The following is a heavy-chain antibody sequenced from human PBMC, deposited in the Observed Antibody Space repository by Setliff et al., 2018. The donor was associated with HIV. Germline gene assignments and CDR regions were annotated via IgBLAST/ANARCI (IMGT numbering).Heavy chain of an antibody. J-gene: IGHJ5*02. Sequence: GGSLRLSCAASGFTFSSYAMSWVRQAPGKGLEWVSTISGSGGSTYYADSVKGRFTISRDNSKNTLYLQMNSLGAEDTAVYYCAKDRRGITGTKSCAWFDPWGQGTLVTVSS. CDR2: ISGSGGST. CDR3: AKDRRGITGTKSCAWFDP. CDR1: GFTFSSYA. D-gene: IGHD1-7*01. V-gene: IGHV3-23*01.